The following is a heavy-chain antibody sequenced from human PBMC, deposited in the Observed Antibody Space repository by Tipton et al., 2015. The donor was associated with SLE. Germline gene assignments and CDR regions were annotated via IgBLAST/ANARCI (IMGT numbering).Heavy chain of an antibody. J-gene: IGHJ6*02. V-gene: IGHV4-59*01. Sequence: TLSLTCAVSGGSISSYYWSWIRQPPGKGLEWIGYIYYSGSTNYNPSLKSRVTISVDTSKNQFSLKLSSVTAADTAVYYCARDRRADVWGQGTTVTVSS. CDR3: ARDRRADV. CDR1: GGSISSYY. CDR2: IYYSGST.